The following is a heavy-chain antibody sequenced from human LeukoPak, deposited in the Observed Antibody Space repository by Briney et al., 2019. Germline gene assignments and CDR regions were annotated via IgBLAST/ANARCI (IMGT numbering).Heavy chain of an antibody. CDR2: ISGSGGST. J-gene: IGHJ4*02. D-gene: IGHD1-1*01. Sequence: PGGSLRLSCAASGFTFSNYAMSWVRQAPGKGLEWVSAISGSGGSTYYADSVKGRFTISRDNSKNTLYLQMNSLRAEDTAVYYCAKDPGVGYIREIYYSDYWGQGTLVTVSS. CDR1: GFTFSNYA. CDR3: AKDPGVGYIREIYYSDY. V-gene: IGHV3-23*01.